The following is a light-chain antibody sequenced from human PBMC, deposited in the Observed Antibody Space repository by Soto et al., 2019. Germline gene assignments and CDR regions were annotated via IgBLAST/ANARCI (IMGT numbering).Light chain of an antibody. Sequence: EIVLTQSPGTLSLSPGERVTLSCRASQSVSSIYLAWYQQKPGQAPRLLIYGASSRATGIPDRFSGSGSGTDFPITISRLEPEDFAVYYCQQFGSSPLYTFGQGTKLEIK. CDR3: QQFGSSPLYT. CDR1: QSVSSIY. V-gene: IGKV3-20*01. J-gene: IGKJ2*01. CDR2: GAS.